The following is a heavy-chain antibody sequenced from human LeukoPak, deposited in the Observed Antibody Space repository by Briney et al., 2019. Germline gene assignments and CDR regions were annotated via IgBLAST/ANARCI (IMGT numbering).Heavy chain of an antibody. D-gene: IGHD2-2*01. V-gene: IGHV4-34*01. J-gene: IGHJ3*02. CDR3: ASLWPYQLSAFDI. CDR2: INHSGST. CDR1: GGSFSGYY. Sequence: SETLSLTCAVYGGSFSGYYWSWIRQPPGKGLEWIGEINHSGSTDYNPSLKSRVTISVDTSKNQFSLKLSSVTAADTAVYYCASLWPYQLSAFDIWGQGTMVTVSS.